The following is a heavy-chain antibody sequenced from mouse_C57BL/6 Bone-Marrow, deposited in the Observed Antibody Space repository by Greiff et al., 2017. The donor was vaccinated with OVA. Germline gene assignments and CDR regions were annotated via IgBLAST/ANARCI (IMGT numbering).Heavy chain of an antibody. CDR1: GYTLTSFW. J-gene: IGHJ3*01. Sequence: VQPQQSGTVLARPGASVKMSCKTSGYTLTSFWMHRVKQRPGQGLEWVGAIYPGNCDSSYNQKFKGKAKLTEVTSTITAYMELSSLTNEDAAVYYCTRGSRFAYWGQGTLVTVSA. D-gene: IGHD1-1*01. CDR3: TRGSRFAY. CDR2: IYPGNCDS. V-gene: IGHV1-5*01.